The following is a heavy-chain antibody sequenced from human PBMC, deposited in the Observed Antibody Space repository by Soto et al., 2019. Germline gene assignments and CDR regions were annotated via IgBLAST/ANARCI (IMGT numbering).Heavy chain of an antibody. J-gene: IGHJ4*02. Sequence: GASVKVSCKASGGTFSSYAISWVRQAPGQGLEWMGGIIPIFGTANYAQKFQGRVTITADESTSTAYMELSSLRSEDTAVYYCARFGNGDYGQRIDYWGQGTLVTVSS. CDR3: ARFGNGDYGQRIDY. D-gene: IGHD4-17*01. V-gene: IGHV1-69*13. CDR1: GGTFSSYA. CDR2: IIPIFGTA.